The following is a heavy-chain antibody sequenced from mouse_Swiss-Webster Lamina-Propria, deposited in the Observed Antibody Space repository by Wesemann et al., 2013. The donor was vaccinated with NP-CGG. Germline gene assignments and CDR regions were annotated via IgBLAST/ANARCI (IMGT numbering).Heavy chain of an antibody. CDR3: AREGRLRIFDY. J-gene: IGHJ2*01. V-gene: IGHV5-6-5*01. D-gene: IGHD2-4*01. Sequence: EGRFTISRDNARNILYLQMSSLRSEDTAMYYCAREGRLRIFDYWGQGTTLTVSS.